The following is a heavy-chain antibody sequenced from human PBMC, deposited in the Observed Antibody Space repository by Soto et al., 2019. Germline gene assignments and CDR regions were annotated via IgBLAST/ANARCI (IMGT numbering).Heavy chain of an antibody. CDR1: GGSISRYY. V-gene: IGHV4-59*01. Sequence: QVQLQELGPGLVKPSETLSLTCTVSGGSISRYYWSWIRQPPGKGLEWIGYMYNTGSTVYNPSFKSRVTISVDTSKNQFSLKLNSVTAADTVVYYCARDLWGYCGTDCYPLDVWGQGTTVTVSS. J-gene: IGHJ6*02. CDR3: ARDLWGYCGTDCYPLDV. CDR2: MYNTGST. D-gene: IGHD2-21*02.